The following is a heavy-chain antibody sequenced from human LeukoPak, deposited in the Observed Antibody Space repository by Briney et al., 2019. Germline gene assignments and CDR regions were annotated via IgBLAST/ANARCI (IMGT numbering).Heavy chain of an antibody. D-gene: IGHD3-22*01. CDR1: GYTFTSYG. V-gene: IGHV1-18*01. J-gene: IGHJ5*02. Sequence: ASVKVSCKASGYTFTSYGISWVRQAPGQGLEWMGWISAYNGNTNYAQKLQGRVTMTTDTSTSTAYMELRSLRSDDTAVYYCARGGGYYYDSSGADLDPWGQGTLVTVSS. CDR2: ISAYNGNT. CDR3: ARGGGYYYDSSGADLDP.